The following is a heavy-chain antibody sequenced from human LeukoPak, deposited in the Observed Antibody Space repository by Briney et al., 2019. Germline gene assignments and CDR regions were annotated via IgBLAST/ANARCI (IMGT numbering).Heavy chain of an antibody. CDR1: GFTFSSYS. V-gene: IGHV3-21*01. Sequence: GGSLRLSCAASGFTFSSYSMNWVRQAPGKGLEWVSSISSSSSYIYYADSVKGRFTISRDNAKNSLYLQMNSLRPEDTAVYYLGRGGDHPTYLFQYMDVWGKGTPVTVSS. CDR2: ISSSSSYI. D-gene: IGHD3-16*01. J-gene: IGHJ6*03. CDR3: GRGGDHPTYLFQYMDV.